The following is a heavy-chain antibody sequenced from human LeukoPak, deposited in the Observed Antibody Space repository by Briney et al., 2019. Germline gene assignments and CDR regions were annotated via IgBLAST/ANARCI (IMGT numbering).Heavy chain of an antibody. D-gene: IGHD3-10*01. Sequence: SETLSLTCAVSGASLNSDYWSWIRQPPGKGREWIGYIQSSGTTNYNTSFKSRVTISTHASKNQFSLELTSMTAADTALYYCARQVKSWFGEIYYMDVWGKGTTVIVSS. CDR3: ARQVKSWFGEIYYMDV. J-gene: IGHJ6*03. CDR1: GASLNSDY. V-gene: IGHV4-4*09. CDR2: IQSSGTT.